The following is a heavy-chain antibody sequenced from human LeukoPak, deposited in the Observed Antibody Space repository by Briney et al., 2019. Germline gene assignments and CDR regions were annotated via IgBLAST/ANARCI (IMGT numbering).Heavy chain of an antibody. CDR2: TYYRSQWYY. J-gene: IGHJ4*02. CDR1: GDSVSSNIAT. CDR3: ARERSSWYYLDY. D-gene: IGHD6-13*01. V-gene: IGHV6-1*01. Sequence: SQTLSLTCVISGDSVSSNIATWNWIRQSPSRGLEWLGRTYYRSQWYYDYAVPVRSRITINPDTSKNQFSLQLSSVTPEDTAVYFCARERSSWYYLDYWGQGMLVTVSS.